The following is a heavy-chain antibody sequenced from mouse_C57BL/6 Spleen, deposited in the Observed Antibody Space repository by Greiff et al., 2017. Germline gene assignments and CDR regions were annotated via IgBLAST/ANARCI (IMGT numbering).Heavy chain of an antibody. CDR1: GFTFNTYA. D-gene: IGHD2-4*01. J-gene: IGHJ4*01. CDR2: IRSKSSNYAT. V-gene: IGHV10-3*01. Sequence: EVQVVESGGGLVQPKGSLKLSCAASGFTFNTYAMHWVRQAPGKGLEWVARIRSKSSNYATYYADSVKDRFTIARDDPQSMLYMQMNNQKTEDTAMYYGVAGDYDVAYYYAMDYWGQGTSVTVSS. CDR3: VAGDYDVAYYYAMDY.